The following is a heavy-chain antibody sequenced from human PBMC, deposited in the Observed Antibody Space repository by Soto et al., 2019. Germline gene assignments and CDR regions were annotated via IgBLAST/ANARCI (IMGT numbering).Heavy chain of an antibody. V-gene: IGHV3-49*03. CDR3: TRVGGSYYYYYGMDV. CDR2: IRSKAYGGTT. CDR1: GFTFGDYA. J-gene: IGHJ6*02. D-gene: IGHD1-26*01. Sequence: PGGSLRLSCTASGFTFGDYAMSWFRQAPGKGLEWVGFIRSKAYGGTTEYAASVKGRFTISRDDSKSIAYLQMNSLKTEDTAVYYCTRVGGSYYYYYGMDVWGQGTTVTVSS.